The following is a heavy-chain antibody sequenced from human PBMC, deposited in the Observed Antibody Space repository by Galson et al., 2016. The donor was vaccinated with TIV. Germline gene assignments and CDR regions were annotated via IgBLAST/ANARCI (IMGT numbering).Heavy chain of an antibody. CDR3: ARDLTASGYYGSAVEDWFDP. V-gene: IGHV1-69*13. Sequence: SVKVSCKASGVTFISFAISWVRQAPGQGLEWMGGIIPIFRTVHYAQRLQGRVTITADESTSTAYMELSSLRSEDTAVYYCARDLTASGYYGSAVEDWFDPWGQGTLVTVSS. J-gene: IGHJ5*02. D-gene: IGHD3-10*01. CDR1: GVTFISFA. CDR2: IIPIFRTV.